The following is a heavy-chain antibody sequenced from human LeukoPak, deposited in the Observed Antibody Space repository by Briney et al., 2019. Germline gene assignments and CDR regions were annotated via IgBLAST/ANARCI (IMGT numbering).Heavy chain of an antibody. CDR2: IYHSGST. V-gene: IGHV4-30-2*01. CDR3: AREVFVKQLVRDYYYYYMDV. J-gene: IGHJ6*03. D-gene: IGHD6-6*01. CDR1: GGSISSGGYY. Sequence: SETLSLTCTVSGGSISSGGYYWSWIRQPPGKGLEWIGYIYHSGSTYYNPSLKSRVTISVDRSKNQFSLKLSSVTAADTAVYYCAREVFVKQLVRDYYYYYMDVWGKGTTVTVSS.